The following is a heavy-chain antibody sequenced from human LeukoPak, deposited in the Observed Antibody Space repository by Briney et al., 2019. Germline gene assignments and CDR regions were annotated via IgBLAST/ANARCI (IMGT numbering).Heavy chain of an antibody. CDR2: IKQDGDEK. V-gene: IGHV3-7*01. CDR3: AREGYYSGMDV. J-gene: IGHJ6*02. CDR1: GFTFSSYY. Sequence: GGSLRLSCVASGFTFSSYYMSWVRQAPGKGLGWVANIKQDGDEKYYVDSVKGRFTISRDNDKYSLYLQMNSLRAEDTAVYYCAREGYYSGMDVWGQGTTVTVSS.